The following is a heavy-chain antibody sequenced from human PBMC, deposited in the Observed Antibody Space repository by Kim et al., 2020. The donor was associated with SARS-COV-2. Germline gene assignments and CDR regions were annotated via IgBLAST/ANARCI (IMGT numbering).Heavy chain of an antibody. CDR3: ARAPGWSTFYYYGMDV. J-gene: IGHJ6*02. CDR1: GYTFTSYA. Sequence: ASVKVSCKASGYTFTSYAMNWVRQAPGQGLEWMGWINTNTGNPTYAQGITVRFVFSMDTSVSTAYLQISSLKAEDTAVYYCARAPGWSTFYYYGMDVWGQGTTVTVS. CDR2: INTNTGNP. D-gene: IGHD6-19*01. V-gene: IGHV7-4-1*02.